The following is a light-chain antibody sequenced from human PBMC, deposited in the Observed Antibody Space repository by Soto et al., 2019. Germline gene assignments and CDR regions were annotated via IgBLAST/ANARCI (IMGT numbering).Light chain of an antibody. CDR2: DAS. Sequence: VFTQSPVTLSLSPGERATLSCRASQTVRNNYLAWYQQKPGQAPRLLIYDASSRATGIPDRFSGGGSGTDFTPTISRLAPEDFAVYYCQQYASSGTFGQGTKVDIK. J-gene: IGKJ1*01. CDR3: QQYASSGT. CDR1: QTVRNNY. V-gene: IGKV3-20*01.